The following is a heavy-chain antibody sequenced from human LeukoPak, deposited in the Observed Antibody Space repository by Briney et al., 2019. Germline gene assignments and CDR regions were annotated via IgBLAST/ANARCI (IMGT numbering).Heavy chain of an antibody. CDR1: GGTFSSYA. V-gene: IGHV1-69*13. Sequence: SVKVSCKASGGTFSSYAISWVRQAPGQGLEWMGGIIPIFGTANYAQKFQGRVTITADESTSTAYMELSSLRSEDTAVYYCARERRGPYSGCEYAVFDYWGQGTLVTVSS. CDR2: IIPIFGTA. D-gene: IGHD5-12*01. J-gene: IGHJ4*02. CDR3: ARERRGPYSGCEYAVFDY.